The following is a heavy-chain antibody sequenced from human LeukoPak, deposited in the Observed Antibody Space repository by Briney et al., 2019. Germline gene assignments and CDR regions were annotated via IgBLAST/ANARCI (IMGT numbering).Heavy chain of an antibody. V-gene: IGHV3-7*01. CDR3: ARGLWFGGD. J-gene: IGHJ4*02. Sequence: GGSLRLSCTTSGITFSNSWMSWVRQAPGKGLEWVANIKQDGSEKDYVDSVKGRFTISRDNAKDSLYLQMNSLRADDTAVYYCARGLWFGGDWGQGTLITVSS. CDR1: GITFSNSW. D-gene: IGHD3-10*01. CDR2: IKQDGSEK.